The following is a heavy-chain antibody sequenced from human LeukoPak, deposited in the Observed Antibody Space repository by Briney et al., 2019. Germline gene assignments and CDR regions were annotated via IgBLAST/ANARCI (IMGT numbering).Heavy chain of an antibody. CDR1: GYTFTGYY. CDR3: ARDRWSVFDY. V-gene: IGHV1-2*02. J-gene: IGHJ4*02. CDR2: INPNSGGT. D-gene: IGHD2-8*01. Sequence: ASVKVSCKASGYTFTGYYIHWVRQAPGQGLEWMGWINPNSGGTNYAQKFQGRVTMTRDTSIITAYMELSGLRSDGTAVYYCARDRWSVFDYWGQGALVTVSS.